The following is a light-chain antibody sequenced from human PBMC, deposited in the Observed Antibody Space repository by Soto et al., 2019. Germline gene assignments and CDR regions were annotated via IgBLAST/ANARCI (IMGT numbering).Light chain of an antibody. CDR2: EAF. CDR1: SSDVGGHDY. V-gene: IGLV2-14*01. CDR3: SSFTSTSTWV. J-gene: IGLJ3*02. Sequence: QSALTQPASVSGSPGQSITISCTGSSSDVGGHDYVSWYLQHPGKAPKLLIYEAFNRPSGVSDRFSGSKSGSTASLTISGLQAEDAGDYYCSSFTSTSTWVFGGGTKVTVL.